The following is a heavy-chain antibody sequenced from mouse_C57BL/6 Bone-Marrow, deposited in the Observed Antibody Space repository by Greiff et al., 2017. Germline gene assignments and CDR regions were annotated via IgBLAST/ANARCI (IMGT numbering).Heavy chain of an antibody. CDR2: IYPSDSET. D-gene: IGHD2-1*01. CDR1: GYTFTSYW. Sequence: QVQLQQPGAELVRPGSSVKLSCKASGYTFTSYWMDWVKQRPGQGLEWIGNIYPSDSETHYNQKFKDKATLTVDKSSSTAYMQLSSLTSEDSAVYYCASIYYGILAYWGQGTLVTVSA. J-gene: IGHJ3*01. V-gene: IGHV1-61*01. CDR3: ASIYYGILAY.